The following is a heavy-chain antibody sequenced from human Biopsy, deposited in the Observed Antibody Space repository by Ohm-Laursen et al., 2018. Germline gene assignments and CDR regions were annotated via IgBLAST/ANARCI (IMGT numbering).Heavy chain of an antibody. V-gene: IGHV1-69*06. CDR3: ATKLTGYFHH. J-gene: IGHJ1*01. CDR1: GGTFSNYS. D-gene: IGHD3-9*01. CDR2: NIPILGTG. Sequence: PVKVSCKAPGGTFSNYSVNWVRQAPGQGLEWLGGNIPILGTGNYAQKFQDRVTAAADTSTSTATMELRSLRSDDTAVYYCATKLTGYFHHWGQGTLVIVSS.